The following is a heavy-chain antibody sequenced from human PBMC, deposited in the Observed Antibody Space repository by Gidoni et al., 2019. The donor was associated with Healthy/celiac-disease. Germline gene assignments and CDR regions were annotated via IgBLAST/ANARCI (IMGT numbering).Heavy chain of an antibody. Sequence: EVQLVESGEGLVQPGGSLRLSCAASGFTFSSYAMHWVRQAPGKGLEYVSAISSNGGSTYYADSVKGRFTISRDNSKNTLYLQMGSLRAEDMAVYYCARGQQKNGWYFDLWGRGTLVTVSP. CDR3: ARGQQKNGWYFDL. D-gene: IGHD6-13*01. V-gene: IGHV3-64*02. CDR1: GFTFSSYA. J-gene: IGHJ2*01. CDR2: ISSNGGST.